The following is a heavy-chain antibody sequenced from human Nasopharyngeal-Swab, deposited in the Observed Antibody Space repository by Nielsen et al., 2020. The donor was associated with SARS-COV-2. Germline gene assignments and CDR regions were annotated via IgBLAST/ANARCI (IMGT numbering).Heavy chain of an antibody. CDR1: GFTFSSYA. Sequence: GGSLRLSCAASGFTFSSYAMHWVRQAPGKGLEYVSAISSNGGSTYYANSAKGRFTISRDNSKNTLYLQMGSLRAEDMAVYYCASLGVVVPWGQGTLVTVSS. CDR2: ISSNGGST. J-gene: IGHJ4*02. D-gene: IGHD2-2*01. V-gene: IGHV3-64*01. CDR3: ASLGVVVP.